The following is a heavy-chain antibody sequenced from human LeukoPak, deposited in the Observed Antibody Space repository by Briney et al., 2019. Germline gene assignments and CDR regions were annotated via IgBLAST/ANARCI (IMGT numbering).Heavy chain of an antibody. V-gene: IGHV4-61*02. J-gene: IGHJ4*02. D-gene: IGHD3-22*01. CDR1: GGSISSGGYY. CDR2: IYTSGST. CDR3: ARVRRGSSGYFA. Sequence: PSQTLSLTCTVSGGSISSGGYYWSWVRQHPGKGLEWIGRIYTSGSTNYHPSLKSRVTISVDTSKNQFSLKLSSVTAADTAVYYCARVRRGSSGYFAWGQGTLVTVSS.